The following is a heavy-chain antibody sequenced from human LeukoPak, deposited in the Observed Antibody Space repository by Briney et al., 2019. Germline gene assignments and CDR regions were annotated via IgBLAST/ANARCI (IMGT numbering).Heavy chain of an antibody. CDR1: GFTFSSYS. D-gene: IGHD3-3*01. V-gene: IGHV3-21*01. J-gene: IGHJ4*02. CDR3: ARDTKGEGYDFWSGYPYFDY. Sequence: PGGSLRLSCAASGFTFSSYSMNWVRQAPGKGLEWVSSISSSSYIYYADSVKGRFTISRDNAKNSLYLQMNSLRAEDTAVYYCARDTKGEGYDFWSGYPYFDYWGQGTLVTVSS. CDR2: ISSSSYI.